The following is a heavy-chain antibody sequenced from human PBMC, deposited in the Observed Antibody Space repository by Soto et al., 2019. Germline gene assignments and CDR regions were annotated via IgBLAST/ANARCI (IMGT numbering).Heavy chain of an antibody. Sequence: QLQLQESGPGLVKPSETLSLTCTVSGGSISSSSYYWGWLRQPPGKGLEWIGSIYYSGSPYSNPSLKSRATISVDTSKNQFSMKLSSVTAADTAVYYCARQSPGPCNTSCYMGWFDPWGQGTLVTVSS. CDR1: GGSISSSSYY. J-gene: IGHJ5*02. CDR3: ARQSPGPCNTSCYMGWFDP. D-gene: IGHD2-2*02. V-gene: IGHV4-39*01. CDR2: IYYSGSP.